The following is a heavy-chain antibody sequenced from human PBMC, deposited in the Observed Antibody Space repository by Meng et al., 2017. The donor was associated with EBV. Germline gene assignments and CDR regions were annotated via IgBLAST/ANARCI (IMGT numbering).Heavy chain of an antibody. Sequence: QVQLVRFGAKVKKPGSWGTVSGKTSGGTCRSDAISWVRQAPGQGLEWMGGLIPMSDAPHYAQKFQGRVTITADESTSTHYMDLSGLRSEDTAVYYCASESGRGFTPDYWGQGTLVTVSS. CDR1: GGTCRSDA. V-gene: IGHV1-69*01. J-gene: IGHJ4*02. CDR2: LIPMSDAP. D-gene: IGHD3-10*01. CDR3: ASESGRGFTPDY.